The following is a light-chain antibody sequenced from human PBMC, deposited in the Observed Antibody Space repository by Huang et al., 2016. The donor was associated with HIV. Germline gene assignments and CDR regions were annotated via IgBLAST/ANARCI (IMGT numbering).Light chain of an antibody. V-gene: IGKV3-15*01. CDR3: HQYTKWPSWT. CDR1: QSVSRN. J-gene: IGKJ1*01. Sequence: EIVMTQSPGTLTVSPGERATLSCRASQSVSRNFAWYQQKPGQTPRLLLDGASTRATGIPARFSGSGSWTEFTLTISSLQSEDFGVYYCHQYTKWPSWTFGQGTKVEIK. CDR2: GAS.